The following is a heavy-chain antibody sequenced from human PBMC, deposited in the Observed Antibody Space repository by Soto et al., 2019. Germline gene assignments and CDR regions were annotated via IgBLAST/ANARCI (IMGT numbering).Heavy chain of an antibody. V-gene: IGHV1-18*01. J-gene: IGHJ6*04. CDR1: GYTFSRYG. CDR3: TREGFCSSGSFALYFLGFSGMDV. CDR2: ISTYNENT. Sequence: QAQLVQSGAEVKKPGASVKVSCNASGYTFSRYGISWVRQAPGQGLEWMGWISTYNENTKYAQKFQGRVHMNTDTSTSTDYVDLRILTSDVTSMYYCTREGFCSSGSFALYFLGFSGMDVWGKGTTVTVSS. D-gene: IGHD2-15*01.